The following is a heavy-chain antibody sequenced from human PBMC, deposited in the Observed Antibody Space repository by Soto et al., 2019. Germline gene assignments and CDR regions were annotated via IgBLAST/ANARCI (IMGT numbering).Heavy chain of an antibody. Sequence: GGSLRLSCAASGFTFSSYAMTWVRQAPGKGLEWVSAISENGDATHYADSVKGRFIISRDNSQNTLYLHMNSPRAEDTAVFYCAKGRNGVDVWGQGTTVTVSS. V-gene: IGHV3-23*01. J-gene: IGHJ6*02. CDR2: ISENGDAT. CDR3: AKGRNGVDV. CDR1: GFTFSSYA.